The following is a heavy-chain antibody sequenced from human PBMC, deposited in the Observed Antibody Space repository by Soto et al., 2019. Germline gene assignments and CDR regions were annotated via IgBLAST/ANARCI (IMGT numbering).Heavy chain of an antibody. CDR3: ARTMVRGVMCFDY. Sequence: ASVKVSFKASGYTFTSYAMHWLRQAPGQRLEWMGWINAGNGNTKYSQKFQGRVTITRDTSASTAYMELSSLRSEDTAVYYCARTMVRGVMCFDYWGQGTLVTV. CDR2: INAGNGNT. CDR1: GYTFTSYA. D-gene: IGHD3-10*01. J-gene: IGHJ4*02. V-gene: IGHV1-3*01.